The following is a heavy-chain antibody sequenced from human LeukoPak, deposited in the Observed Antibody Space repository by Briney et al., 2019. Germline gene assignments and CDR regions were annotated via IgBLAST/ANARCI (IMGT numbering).Heavy chain of an antibody. J-gene: IGHJ4*02. Sequence: GGSLRLSCAASGFTFSSYWMSWVRQAPGKGLEWVANIKQDGSEKHYVDSVKGRFTISRDNAKNSLYLQMNSLRAEDTALYYCAKDGGYYYDSSGPYWGQGTLVTVSS. CDR3: AKDGGYYYDSSGPY. D-gene: IGHD3-22*01. CDR2: IKQDGSEK. V-gene: IGHV3-7*03. CDR1: GFTFSSYW.